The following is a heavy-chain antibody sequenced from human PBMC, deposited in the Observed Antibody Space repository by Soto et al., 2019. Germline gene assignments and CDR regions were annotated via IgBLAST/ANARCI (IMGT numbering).Heavy chain of an antibody. CDR1: DGSISSYY. Sequence: PSXTLSLTCTVSDGSISSYYWSWIRQPPGKGLEWIVYIYYSGSTDHNPSLKSRVTISVDTSKNQFSLKLSSVTAADTAVYFCARHWYGSGTHYPFDSWGQGTLVTVSS. CDR3: ARHWYGSGTHYPFDS. J-gene: IGHJ4*02. CDR2: IYYSGST. D-gene: IGHD3-10*01. V-gene: IGHV4-59*08.